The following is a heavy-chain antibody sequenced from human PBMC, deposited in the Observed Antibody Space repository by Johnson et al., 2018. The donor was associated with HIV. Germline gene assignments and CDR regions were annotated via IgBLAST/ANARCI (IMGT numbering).Heavy chain of an antibody. CDR3: ARENSSGYHDAFDI. Sequence: MQLVESGGGVVQPGRSLRLSCAASGFTFSSYAMHWVRQAPGKGLEWVSYISSSGSTIYYADSVKGRFTISRDNAKNSLYLQMNSLRAEDTAVYYCARENSSGYHDAFDIWGQGTLVTVSS. CDR2: ISSSGSTI. J-gene: IGHJ3*02. CDR1: GFTFSSYA. V-gene: IGHV3-48*04. D-gene: IGHD3-22*01.